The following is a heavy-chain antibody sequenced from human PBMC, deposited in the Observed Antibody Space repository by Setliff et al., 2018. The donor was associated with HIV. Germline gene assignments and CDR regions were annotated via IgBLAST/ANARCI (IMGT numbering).Heavy chain of an antibody. CDR2: IFYSGNT. CDR3: ARSVYGAGTYPLDI. D-gene: IGHD3-10*01. Sequence: SETLSLTCPVSGGSVNSDSYYWTWIRQPPGKGLEWIGNIFYSGNTNYNPSPNSRVFISLNSSRKQFSLRLNSVTAADTAVYYCARSVYGAGTYPLDIWGLGILVTVSS. V-gene: IGHV4-61*01. CDR1: GGSVNSDSYY. J-gene: IGHJ4*02.